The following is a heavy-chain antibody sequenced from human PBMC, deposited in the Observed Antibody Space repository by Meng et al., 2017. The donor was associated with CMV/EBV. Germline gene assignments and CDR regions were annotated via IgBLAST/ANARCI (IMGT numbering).Heavy chain of an antibody. V-gene: IGHV3-21*01. Sequence: GGSLRLSCAASGFTFSSYSMNWVRQAPGKGLEWVSSISSSSSYIYYADSVKGRFTISRDNAKNSLYLQMNSLRAEDTAVYYCASIEMATPYYYYGMDVWGQGTTVTVS. CDR1: GFTFSSYS. D-gene: IGHD5-24*01. CDR3: ASIEMATPYYYYGMDV. J-gene: IGHJ6*02. CDR2: ISSSSSYI.